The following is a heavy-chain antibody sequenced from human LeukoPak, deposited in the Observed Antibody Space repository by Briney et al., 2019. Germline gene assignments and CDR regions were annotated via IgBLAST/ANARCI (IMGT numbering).Heavy chain of an antibody. D-gene: IGHD3-16*01. Sequence: PGGSLRLSCAASGFTFDDYAMHWVRQAPGKGLEWVSGISWNSGSVGFADSVKGRFIISRDNGKNSLYLQMNSLGAEDTALYYCAKDRGRLGLSTIDFWGQGTLVTVSS. CDR1: GFTFDDYA. CDR2: ISWNSGSV. CDR3: AKDRGRLGLSTIDF. J-gene: IGHJ4*02. V-gene: IGHV3-9*01.